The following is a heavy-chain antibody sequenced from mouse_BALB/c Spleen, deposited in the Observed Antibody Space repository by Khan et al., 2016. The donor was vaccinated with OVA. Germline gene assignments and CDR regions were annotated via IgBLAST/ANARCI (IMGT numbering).Heavy chain of an antibody. CDR2: IWSYGST. Sequence: QVRLQQSGPGLVQPSQSLSITCTVSGFSLTSYGVHWVRQTPGKGLEWLGVIWSYGSTEYNAAFISRLSISKDNSKSQVFFKMNSLQADDTAIYDCARFYDYEGYFDDWGAGTTVTVSS. CDR3: ARFYDYEGYFDD. V-gene: IGHV2-4*02. CDR1: GFSLTSYG. D-gene: IGHD2-4*01. J-gene: IGHJ1*01.